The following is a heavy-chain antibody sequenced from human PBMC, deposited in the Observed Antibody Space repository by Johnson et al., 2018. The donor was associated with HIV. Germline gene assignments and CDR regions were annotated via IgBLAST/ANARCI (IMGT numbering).Heavy chain of an antibody. V-gene: IGHV3-30*02. CDR1: GFIFSSYG. CDR2: IWYDGSKK. CDR3: TKGDIGSDI. J-gene: IGHJ3*02. D-gene: IGHD5-12*01. Sequence: QMQLVESGGGVVQPGGSLRLSCAASGFIFSSYGMHWVRQAPGKGLEWVAFIWYDGSKKYYVDSVKGRFTISRDNSRNTLFLQMSSLRSEDTAVYYCTKGDIGSDIWGQGTMVTVFS.